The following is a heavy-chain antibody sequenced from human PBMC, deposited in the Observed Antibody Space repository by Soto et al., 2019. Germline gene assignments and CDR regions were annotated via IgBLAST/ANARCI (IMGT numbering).Heavy chain of an antibody. V-gene: IGHV1-3*01. Sequence: QVQLVQSGAEVKKPGASVKVSCKASGYTFTSYAMHWVRQAPGQRLEWMGWINAGNGNTKYSQKFQGRVTITKDTSASTAYMELSSLRSEDTAVYYCANYDILAGYDYWGQGTLVTVSS. CDR2: INAGNGNT. J-gene: IGHJ4*02. CDR1: GYTFTSYA. D-gene: IGHD3-9*01. CDR3: ANYDILAGYDY.